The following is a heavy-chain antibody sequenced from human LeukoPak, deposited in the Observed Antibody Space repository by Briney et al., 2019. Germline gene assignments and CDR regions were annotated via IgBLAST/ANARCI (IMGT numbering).Heavy chain of an antibody. CDR3: ARDSSNYYDSSGYCDY. J-gene: IGHJ4*02. CDR1: GGTFSSYA. Sequence: SVKVSCKASGGTFSSYAISWVRQAPGQGLEWMGRIIPILGIANYAQKFQGRVTITADKSTSTAYMELSSLRSEDTAVYYCARDSSNYYDSSGYCDYWGQGTLVTVSS. D-gene: IGHD3-22*01. V-gene: IGHV1-69*04. CDR2: IIPILGIA.